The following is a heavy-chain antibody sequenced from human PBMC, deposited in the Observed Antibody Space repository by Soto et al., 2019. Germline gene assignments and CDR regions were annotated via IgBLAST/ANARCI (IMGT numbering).Heavy chain of an antibody. D-gene: IGHD3-22*01. CDR2: INHSGST. CDR1: GGSFSGYY. V-gene: IGHV4-34*01. CDR3: ARGNSGRGYYDSSGYPYFDY. Sequence: SETLSLTCAVYGGSFSGYYWSWIRQPPGKGLEWIGEINHSGSTNYNPSLKSRVTISVDTSKNQFSLKLSSVTAADTAVYYCARGNSGRGYYDSSGYPYFDYWGQGTLVTVSS. J-gene: IGHJ4*02.